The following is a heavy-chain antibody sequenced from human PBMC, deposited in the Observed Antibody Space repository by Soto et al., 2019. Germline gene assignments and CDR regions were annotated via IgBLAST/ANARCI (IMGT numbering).Heavy chain of an antibody. Sequence: SDTLYLTCGVSGGSISSGGYSWSWIRQPPGKGLEWIGYIYHSGSTYYNPSLKSRVTISVDRSKNQFSLKLSSVTAADTAVYYCARALLGYCSSTSCYTPLFDYWGQGTLVTVSS. J-gene: IGHJ4*02. D-gene: IGHD2-2*02. CDR1: GGSISSGGYS. V-gene: IGHV4-30-2*01. CDR2: IYHSGST. CDR3: ARALLGYCSSTSCYTPLFDY.